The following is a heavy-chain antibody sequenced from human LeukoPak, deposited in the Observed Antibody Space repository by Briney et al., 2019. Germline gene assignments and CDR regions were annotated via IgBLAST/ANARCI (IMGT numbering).Heavy chain of an antibody. CDR1: GGSLSGTYY. V-gene: IGHV4-59*08. CDR2: IYYTGTT. CDR3: ARRWVYDKRAFDA. D-gene: IGHD3-16*01. J-gene: IGHJ3*01. Sequence: SETLSLTCTVSGGSLSGTYYWSWIRQPPGKGLEWIGYIYYTGTTDSNPSLKSRVTISLDTSKNQFSLNLSSVTAADTAVYYCARRWVYDKRAFDAWGQGTMVTVSS.